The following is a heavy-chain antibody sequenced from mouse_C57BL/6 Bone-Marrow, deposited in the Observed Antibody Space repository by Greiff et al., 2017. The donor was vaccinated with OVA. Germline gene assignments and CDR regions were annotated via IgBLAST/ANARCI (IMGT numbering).Heavy chain of an antibody. CDR3: AKGVYGYDWGYYYAMDY. CDR2: IHPNSGST. V-gene: IGHV1-64*01. D-gene: IGHD2-2*01. J-gene: IGHJ4*01. Sequence: QVQLQQSGAELVKPGASVKLSCKASGYTFTSYWMHWVKQRPGQGLEWIGMIHPNSGSTNYNEKFKSKATLTVDKSSSTAYMQLSSLTSEDSAVYYCAKGVYGYDWGYYYAMDYWGQGTSVTVSS. CDR1: GYTFTSYW.